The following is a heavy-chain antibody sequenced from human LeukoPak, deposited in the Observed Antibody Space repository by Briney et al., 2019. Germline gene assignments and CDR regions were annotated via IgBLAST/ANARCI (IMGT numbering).Heavy chain of an antibody. Sequence: PGGSLRPSCAASGFTFSSYSMNWVRQAPGKGLEWVSSISSSSSYIYYADSVKGRFTISRDNAKNSLYLQMNSLRAEDTAVYYCARDVKGFRGYSYGFGYWGQGNLVTVSS. J-gene: IGHJ4*02. V-gene: IGHV3-21*01. CDR2: ISSSSSYI. CDR3: ARDVKGFRGYSYGFGY. D-gene: IGHD5-18*01. CDR1: GFTFSSYS.